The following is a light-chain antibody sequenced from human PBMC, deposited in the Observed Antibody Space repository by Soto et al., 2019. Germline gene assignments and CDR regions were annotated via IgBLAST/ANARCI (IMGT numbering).Light chain of an antibody. J-gene: IGLJ1*01. CDR1: SSDVGRYNY. CDR2: DVS. CDR3: SSYAGNYVYV. V-gene: IGLV2-11*01. Sequence: QSVLTQPRSVSGSPGQSVTISCTGTSSDVGRYNYFSWYQRHAGKFPKLIIYDVSSRPSGVPYRFSSSKSDNTASLTISGLQAEDEADYYCSSYAGNYVYVFGSGTKVTVL.